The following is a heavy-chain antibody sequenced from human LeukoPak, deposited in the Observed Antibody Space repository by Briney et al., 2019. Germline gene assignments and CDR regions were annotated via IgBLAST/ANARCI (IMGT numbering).Heavy chain of an antibody. Sequence: EGSLGLSCAASGFTFSSYAMSWVRQAPGKGLEWVSAISGSGGSTYYADSVKGRFTISRDNSKNTLYLQMNSLRAEDTAVYYCAKGGIFGVAGYYYYMDVWGKGTTVTVSS. D-gene: IGHD3-3*01. J-gene: IGHJ6*03. V-gene: IGHV3-23*01. CDR3: AKGGIFGVAGYYYYMDV. CDR2: ISGSGGST. CDR1: GFTFSSYA.